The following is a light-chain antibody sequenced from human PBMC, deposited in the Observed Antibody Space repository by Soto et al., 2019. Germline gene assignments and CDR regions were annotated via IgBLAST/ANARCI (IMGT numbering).Light chain of an antibody. Sequence: DIQMTQSPSTLSASVGDSVTITCRASQSISPWLAWYQQKPGKATTRLIYKASSLEGGVPSRFSGSGSGTDFNITISSLQPDDFTTYYCQQYNTYPLTFGGGTKV. CDR3: QQYNTYPLT. CDR1: QSISPW. CDR2: KAS. J-gene: IGKJ4*01. V-gene: IGKV1-5*03.